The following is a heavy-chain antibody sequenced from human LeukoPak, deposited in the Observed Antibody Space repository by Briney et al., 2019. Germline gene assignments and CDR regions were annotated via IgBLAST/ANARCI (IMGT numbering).Heavy chain of an antibody. CDR1: GFTFGDYW. CDR2: INGDERSR. V-gene: IGHV3-74*01. Sequence: GGSLRLSCEVSGFTFGDYWMHWVRQPPGKGLVWVSRINGDERSRAYADSVKGRFTISRDNSKNTLYLQMNSLRAEDTAVYYCARDSYDSSGYYPPAGYFQHWGQGTLVTVSS. D-gene: IGHD3-22*01. CDR3: ARDSYDSSGYYPPAGYFQH. J-gene: IGHJ1*01.